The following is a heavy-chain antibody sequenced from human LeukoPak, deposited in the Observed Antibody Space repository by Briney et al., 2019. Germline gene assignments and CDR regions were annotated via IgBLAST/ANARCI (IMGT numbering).Heavy chain of an antibody. Sequence: SETLSLTCTVSGGSISSYYWSWIRQPAGKGLEWIGRIYTSGSTNYNPSLKSRVTMSVDTSKNQFSLKLISVTAVDTAVYYCARWVMNYFYMDVWGKGTTVTVSS. D-gene: IGHD3-16*01. V-gene: IGHV4-4*07. CDR1: GGSISSYY. CDR2: IYTSGST. J-gene: IGHJ6*03. CDR3: ARWVMNYFYMDV.